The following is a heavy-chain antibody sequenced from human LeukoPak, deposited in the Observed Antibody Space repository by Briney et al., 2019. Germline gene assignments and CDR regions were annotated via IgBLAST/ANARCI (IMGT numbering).Heavy chain of an antibody. V-gene: IGHV3-53*01. CDR1: GFTVSSNY. CDR2: IYSGGST. D-gene: IGHD2-15*01. J-gene: IGHJ6*02. Sequence: GGSLRLSCAASGFTVSSNYMSWVRQAPGKGLEWVSVIYSGGSTYYADSVKGRFTISRDNSKNTLYLQMNSLRAEDTAVYYCAKEIAPYYYYGMDVWGQGTTVTVSS. CDR3: AKEIAPYYYYGMDV.